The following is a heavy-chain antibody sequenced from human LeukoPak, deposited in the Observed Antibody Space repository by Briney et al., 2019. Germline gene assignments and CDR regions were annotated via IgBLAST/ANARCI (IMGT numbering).Heavy chain of an antibody. D-gene: IGHD2-2*01. J-gene: IGHJ4*02. Sequence: PSETLSLTCTVSGGPISTSSYYWGWIRQPPGEGLEWIGSIYYSGSTYSDPSLKSRVTISVGTSKNQFSLKLSSVTAADTAVYYRARRDCTSTSCYSGSYYFDYWAQGTLVTVSS. CDR1: GGPISTSSYY. CDR2: IYYSGST. CDR3: ARRDCTSTSCYSGSYYFDY. V-gene: IGHV4-39*01.